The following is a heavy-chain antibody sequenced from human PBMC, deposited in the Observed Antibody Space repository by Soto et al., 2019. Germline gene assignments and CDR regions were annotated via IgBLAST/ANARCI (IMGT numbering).Heavy chain of an antibody. V-gene: IGHV1-69*13. CDR3: ASDRHAYTEDYCYYYGMDV. D-gene: IGHD2-2*02. J-gene: IGHJ6*02. CDR1: GGTFSSYA. Sequence: SVKVSCKASGGTFSSYAISWVRQAPGQGLEWMGGIIPIFGTANYAQKFQGRVTITADESTSTAYMELSSLRSEDTAVYYCASDRHAYTEDYCYYYGMDVWGQGTTVTVSS. CDR2: IIPIFGTA.